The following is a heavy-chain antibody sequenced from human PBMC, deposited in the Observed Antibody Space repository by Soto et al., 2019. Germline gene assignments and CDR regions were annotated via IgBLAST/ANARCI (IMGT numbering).Heavy chain of an antibody. CDR1: GYAFTTYY. CDR2: INPNGGGT. V-gene: IGHV1-46*01. CDR3: ARDSGDGSGYMLDY. Sequence: GASVKVSCKASGYAFTTYYVHWVRQAPGQGLEWMGIINPNGGGTSYAQKFQGRVTMTRDTSTSTVYMELSSLRSEDTAVYYCARDSGDGSGYMLDYWGQGALVTVSS. D-gene: IGHD3-22*01. J-gene: IGHJ4*02.